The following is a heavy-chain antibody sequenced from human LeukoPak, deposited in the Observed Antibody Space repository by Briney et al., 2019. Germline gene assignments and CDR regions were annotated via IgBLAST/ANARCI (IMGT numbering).Heavy chain of an antibody. CDR1: GGSISIGGYY. Sequence: SQTLSLTCTVSGGSISIGGYYWSWIRQHPGKGQEWIGYIYYSGSTYYNPSLKSRVTISVDTSKNQFSLKLSSVTAADTAVYYCARGWPPYYYGMDVWGQGTTVTVSS. CDR3: ARGWPPYYYGMDV. CDR2: IYYSGST. V-gene: IGHV4-31*03. J-gene: IGHJ6*02. D-gene: IGHD5-24*01.